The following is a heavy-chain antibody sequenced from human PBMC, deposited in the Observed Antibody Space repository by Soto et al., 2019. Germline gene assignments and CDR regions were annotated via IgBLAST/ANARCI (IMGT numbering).Heavy chain of an antibody. CDR2: IKSKPDGWTT. CDR3: TPETPFYDILTGPFGY. J-gene: IGHJ4*02. D-gene: IGHD3-9*01. Sequence: GGSLRLSCAASGFTFGSYAMTWVRQPPGNGLEWVVRIKSKPDGWTTAYAAPVHGRFTISRDDSKNTLYLQMNSLKTDDTAVYYCTPETPFYDILTGPFGYWGQGTLVTVSS. V-gene: IGHV3-15*01. CDR1: GFTFGSYA.